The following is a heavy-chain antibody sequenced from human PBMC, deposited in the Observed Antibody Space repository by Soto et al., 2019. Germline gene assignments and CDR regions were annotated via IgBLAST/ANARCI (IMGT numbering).Heavy chain of an antibody. CDR2: ISSSGSTI. CDR3: ARDSHIVVVAATLKYYYYGMDV. D-gene: IGHD2-15*01. CDR1: GFTFSSYE. J-gene: IGHJ6*02. V-gene: IGHV3-48*03. Sequence: PGGSLRLSCAASGFTFSSYEKNWVRQAPGKGLEWVSYISSSGSTIYYADSVKGRFTISRDNAKNSLYLQMNSLRAEDTAVYYCARDSHIVVVAATLKYYYYGMDVWGQGTTVTVSS.